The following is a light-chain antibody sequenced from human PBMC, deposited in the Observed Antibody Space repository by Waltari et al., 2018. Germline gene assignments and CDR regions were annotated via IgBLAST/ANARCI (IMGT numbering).Light chain of an antibody. Sequence: ETVMTQSPATLSVSPGERATLSCRASQSVSSNLAWYQQKPGQAPRLLIYGASTSATGIPARFSGSGSGTEFTLTISSLQSEDFAVYYCQQYNNWPPYTFGQGTKLEI. CDR2: GAS. CDR3: QQYNNWPPYT. V-gene: IGKV3-15*01. CDR1: QSVSSN. J-gene: IGKJ2*01.